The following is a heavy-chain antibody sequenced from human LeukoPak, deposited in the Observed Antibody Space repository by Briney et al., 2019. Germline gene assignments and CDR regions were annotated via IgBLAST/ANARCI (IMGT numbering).Heavy chain of an antibody. J-gene: IGHJ4*02. CDR3: AKDGHIVVVVAATWGYFDY. Sequence: GGSLRLSCAASGFTFSSYAMSWVRQAPGKGLEWVSAISGSGGSTYYADSVKGRFTISRDNSKNTLYLQVNSLRAEDTAVYYCAKDGHIVVVVAATWGYFDYWGQGTLVTVSS. CDR2: ISGSGGST. V-gene: IGHV3-23*01. CDR1: GFTFSSYA. D-gene: IGHD2-15*01.